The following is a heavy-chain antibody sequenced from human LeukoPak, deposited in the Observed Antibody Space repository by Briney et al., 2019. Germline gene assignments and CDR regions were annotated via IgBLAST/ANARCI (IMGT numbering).Heavy chain of an antibody. CDR3: AKGPQLGVRFADY. D-gene: IGHD3-3*01. CDR2: ISDSGAST. J-gene: IGHJ4*02. V-gene: IGHV3-23*01. CDR1: GFTFSSYA. Sequence: GGSLRLSCAASGFTFSSYAMSWVRQTPGKGLEWVSSISDSGASTYYADSVKGRFTISRDNSKNTLYLQMNSLRVEDTAVYYCAKGPQLGVRFADYWGQGTLVTVSS.